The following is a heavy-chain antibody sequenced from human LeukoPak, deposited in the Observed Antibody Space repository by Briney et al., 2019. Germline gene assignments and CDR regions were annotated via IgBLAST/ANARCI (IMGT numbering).Heavy chain of an antibody. CDR2: IYYSGST. J-gene: IGHJ3*02. Sequence: SETLSLSCTVSGGSISSSSYYWGWIRQPPGKGLEWIGIIYYSGSTYYNPSLKSRVTISVDTSKNQFSLKLTSVTAADTAVYYCARVSDYYESSGYFALGTFEIWGQGTMVTVSS. CDR1: GGSISSSSYY. V-gene: IGHV4-39*01. D-gene: IGHD3-22*01. CDR3: ARVSDYYESSGYFALGTFEI.